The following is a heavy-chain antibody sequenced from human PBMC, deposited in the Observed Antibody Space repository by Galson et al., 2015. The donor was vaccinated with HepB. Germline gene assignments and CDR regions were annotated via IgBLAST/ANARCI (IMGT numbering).Heavy chain of an antibody. CDR3: AKERSQSYSDC. CDR2: TYYRSNWRK. J-gene: IGHJ4*02. CDR1: GDSVSSNSAV. D-gene: IGHD3-10*01. Sequence: CAISGDSVSSNSAVWNWIRQSPSRGFEWLGRTYYRSNWRKDYALFVRSRIIINADNARKSVYLQMNSLRVEDTAIYYCAKERSQSYSDCWGQGALVTVSS. V-gene: IGHV6-1*01.